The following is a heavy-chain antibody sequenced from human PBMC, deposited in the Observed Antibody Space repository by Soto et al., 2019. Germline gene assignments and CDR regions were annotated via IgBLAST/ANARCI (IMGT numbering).Heavy chain of an antibody. V-gene: IGHV3-11*01. CDR1: GFTFSHYY. D-gene: IGHD2-15*01. CDR2: ISSSGSTI. J-gene: IGHJ3*02. Sequence: QVQLVESGGGLVKPGGSLRLSCAASGFTFSHYYMSWIRQAPGKGLEWVSYISSSGSTIYYADSVKGRFTISRDNAKNSLYLQMNSLRAEDTAVYYCAGRYCSGGSCYSGFAFDIWGQGTMVTVSS. CDR3: AGRYCSGGSCYSGFAFDI.